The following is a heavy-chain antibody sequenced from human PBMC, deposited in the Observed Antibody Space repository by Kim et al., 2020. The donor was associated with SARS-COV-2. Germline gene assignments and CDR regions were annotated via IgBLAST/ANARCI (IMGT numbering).Heavy chain of an antibody. J-gene: IGHJ4*02. CDR2: INHSGST. V-gene: IGHV4-34*01. Sequence: SETLSLTCAVYGGSFSGYYWSWIRQPPGKGLEWIGEINHSGSTNYNPSLKSRVTISVDTSKNQFSLKLSSVTAADTAVYYCATTGITMVRGVIPLTDYFDYWGQGTLCTVSS. CDR1: GGSFSGYY. CDR3: ATTGITMVRGVIPLTDYFDY. D-gene: IGHD3-10*01.